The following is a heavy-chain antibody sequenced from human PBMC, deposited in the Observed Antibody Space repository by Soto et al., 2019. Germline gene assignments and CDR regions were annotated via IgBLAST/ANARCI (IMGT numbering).Heavy chain of an antibody. J-gene: IGHJ4*02. CDR2: ISGYNGRT. Sequence: QVQLVQSGAEMKKPGASVKVSCKASGYTFTSYGFSWVRQAPGQGPAWMGWISGYNGRTKYAQTLQGRVTMTTDTSTRTFDMEVRGLRSDDTAVYYCARDLFSSSSPAADWGQGTLVTVSS. CDR1: GYTFTSYG. CDR3: ARDLFSSSSPAAD. V-gene: IGHV1-18*01. D-gene: IGHD6-19*01.